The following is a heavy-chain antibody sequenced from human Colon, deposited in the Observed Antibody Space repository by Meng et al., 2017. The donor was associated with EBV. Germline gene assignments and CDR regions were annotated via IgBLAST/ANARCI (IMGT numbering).Heavy chain of an antibody. CDR3: ARRLDALDY. CDR1: GWSFRGYY. CDR2: INYSGNT. Sequence: QVQLQQWGAGLLKPSETLSLSCAVYGWSFRGYYWTWIRQPPGTGLEGVAEINYSGNTNYSPSLKSRVTISIDTSKTQFSLKLSSVTAADTAIYYCARRLDALDYWGQGTLVTVSS. V-gene: IGHV4-34*01. D-gene: IGHD2-2*03. J-gene: IGHJ4*02.